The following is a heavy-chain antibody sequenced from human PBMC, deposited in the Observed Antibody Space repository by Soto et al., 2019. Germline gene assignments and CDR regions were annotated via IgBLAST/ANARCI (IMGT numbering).Heavy chain of an antibody. Sequence: SGPTLVNPTETLTLTCTVSGFSLSNARMGVSWIRQPPGQALEWLAHIFSNDEKSYSTSLKSRLTISMDTSKSQVVLTMTNMDPVDTATYYCARIPDDFWSGVIVHFDYWGQGTLVTVSS. CDR3: ARIPDDFWSGVIVHFDY. CDR2: IFSNDEK. J-gene: IGHJ4*02. D-gene: IGHD3-3*01. V-gene: IGHV2-26*01. CDR1: GFSLSNARMG.